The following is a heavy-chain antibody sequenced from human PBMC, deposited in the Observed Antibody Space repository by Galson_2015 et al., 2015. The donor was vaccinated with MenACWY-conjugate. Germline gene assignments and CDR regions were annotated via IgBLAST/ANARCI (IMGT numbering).Heavy chain of an antibody. CDR3: AKEGSPLPLSFNYYDKVLGNWFDP. CDR1: GFTLSSYG. D-gene: IGHD3-22*01. J-gene: IGHJ5*02. Sequence: SLRLSCAASGFTLSSYGMHWVRQAPGKGLEWVAVISYDGSNKYYADSVKGRFTISRDNSKNTLYLQMNSLRAEDTAVYYCAKEGSPLPLSFNYYDKVLGNWFDPWGQGTLVTVSS. V-gene: IGHV3-30*18. CDR2: ISYDGSNK.